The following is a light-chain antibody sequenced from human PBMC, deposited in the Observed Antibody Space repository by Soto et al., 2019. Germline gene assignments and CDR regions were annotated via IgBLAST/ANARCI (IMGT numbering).Light chain of an antibody. CDR1: QSVSSS. V-gene: IGKV3-15*01. CDR2: GAS. Sequence: EIVMTQSPATLSVSPGERATLSCRASQSVSSSLAWYQQRPGQAPRLLIYGASTRATDIPARFSGSGSGTEFTRTITNLQSEDFAIYYCQHYNSWSTFGQGTRLEIK. J-gene: IGKJ5*01. CDR3: QHYNSWST.